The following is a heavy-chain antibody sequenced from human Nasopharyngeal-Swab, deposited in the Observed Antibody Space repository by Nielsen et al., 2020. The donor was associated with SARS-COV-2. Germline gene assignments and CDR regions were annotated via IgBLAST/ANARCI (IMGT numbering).Heavy chain of an antibody. J-gene: IGHJ4*02. CDR1: GYTFTGYY. V-gene: IGHV1-2*02. D-gene: IGHD2-15*01. Sequence: ASVQVSSKASGYTFTGYYMHWVRQAPGQGLEWMGWINPNSGGTNYAQKFQGRVTMTRDTSISTAYMELSRLRSDDTAVYYCARALGYCSGGSCYPFGYWGQGTLVTVSS. CDR2: INPNSGGT. CDR3: ARALGYCSGGSCYPFGY.